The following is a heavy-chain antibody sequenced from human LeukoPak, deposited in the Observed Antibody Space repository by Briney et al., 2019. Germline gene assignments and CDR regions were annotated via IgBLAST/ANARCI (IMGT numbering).Heavy chain of an antibody. J-gene: IGHJ3*02. CDR2: IIPIFGAA. Sequence: GSSVKVSCKASGGTLSSYAISWVRQAPGQGLEWMGRIIPIFGAANYAQKFQGRVTITADKSTSTAYMWLSSLRSEHTAVYYCARVGPSDAFDIWGQGTMVTVSS. CDR1: GGTLSSYA. CDR3: ARVGPSDAFDI. D-gene: IGHD3-10*01. V-gene: IGHV1-69*06.